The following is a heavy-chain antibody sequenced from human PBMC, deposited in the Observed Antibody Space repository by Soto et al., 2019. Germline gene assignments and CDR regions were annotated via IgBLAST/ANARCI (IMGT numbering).Heavy chain of an antibody. CDR3: AKDLSTPISDSVMDV. CDR1: GCTFGSHG. J-gene: IGHJ6*02. V-gene: IGHV3-30*18. Sequence: EGSLGLSCVSSGCTFGSHGMHWVRQAPGKGLEWVAVISYDETNEHYVDSVKGRFTISRDNSKSILYLQMNRLRPEDTAVYKCAKDLSTPISDSVMDVWGQGTTVTV. CDR2: ISYDETNE.